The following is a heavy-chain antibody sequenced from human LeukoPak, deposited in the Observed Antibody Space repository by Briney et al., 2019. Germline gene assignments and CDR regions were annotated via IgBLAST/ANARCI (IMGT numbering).Heavy chain of an antibody. CDR1: GFTFSSYV. CDR2: IGGSVSST. CDR3: AKDRVTGTRMYYFDY. J-gene: IGHJ4*02. V-gene: IGHV3-23*01. D-gene: IGHD6-19*01. Sequence: PGGSLRLSCAASGFTFSSYVMSWVRQAPGKGLEWVSAIGGSVSSTYYADSVKGRFTISRDNSKNTLYLQINSLRAEDTAVYYCAKDRVTGTRMYYFDYWGQGTLATVSS.